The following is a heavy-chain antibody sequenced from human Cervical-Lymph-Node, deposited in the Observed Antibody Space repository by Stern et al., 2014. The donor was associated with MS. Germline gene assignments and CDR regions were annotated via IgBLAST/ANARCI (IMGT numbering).Heavy chain of an antibody. V-gene: IGHV1-69*06. D-gene: IGHD3-10*01. CDR1: GG. CDR2: IIPFVGTGTV. J-gene: IGHJ5*02. Sequence: QVQLVESGADVKKPGSSVRVSCKASGGISWLRQAPGQGLEWMGGIIPFVGTGTVNYAQNFQGRLTINADTSTNTTYMAPHSLRFDDTAVYYGAGGAGDNWFDPWGQGTLVSVSS. CDR3: AGGAGDNWFDP.